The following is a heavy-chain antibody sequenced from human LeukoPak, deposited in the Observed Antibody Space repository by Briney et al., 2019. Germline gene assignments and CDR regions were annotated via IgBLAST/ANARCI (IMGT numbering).Heavy chain of an antibody. CDR3: ARGYFDTSGYSNPFDF. Sequence: SETLSLTCTVSGGSISSYYWSWIRQPPGKGLEWIGYIYYSGSTNYNPSLKSRVTISVDTSKNQFSLELSSVTAADTAVYFCARGYFDTSGYSNPFDFWGQGTLVTVSS. CDR2: IYYSGST. J-gene: IGHJ4*02. D-gene: IGHD3-22*01. V-gene: IGHV4-59*08. CDR1: GGSISSYY.